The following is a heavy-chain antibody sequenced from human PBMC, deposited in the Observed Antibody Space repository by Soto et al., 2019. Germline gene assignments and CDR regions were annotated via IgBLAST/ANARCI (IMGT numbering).Heavy chain of an antibody. CDR1: GYTFTKFH. Sequence: QVQLIQFGAEVKKPGASVKVSCRASGYTFTKFHIHWVRQAPGQGLEWMGMIDPSGGVTRDAQRFQGRITMTSDTSTSSVCMELRGLTSEDTAVYYCARDMIGHDNYETIGYYFDHWGPGTLVTVSS. V-gene: IGHV1-46*01. J-gene: IGHJ4*02. CDR2: IDPSGGVT. CDR3: ARDMIGHDNYETIGYYFDH. D-gene: IGHD3-16*01.